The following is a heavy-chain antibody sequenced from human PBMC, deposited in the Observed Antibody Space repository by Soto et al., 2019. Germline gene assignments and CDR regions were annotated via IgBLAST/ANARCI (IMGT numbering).Heavy chain of an antibody. CDR2: ISGSDDST. D-gene: IGHD2-2*01. CDR3: AKGKPGVILAVPLDC. V-gene: IGHV3-23*01. J-gene: IGHJ4*02. Sequence: GCLRLSCAVYGFTLSSYAMNWVRQAPGKGLEWVSGISGSDDSTRYADSAKGRFTISRDNSKNTLYLQMNSLRVEDTAVYYCAKGKPGVILAVPLDCWGQGSLVTVSS. CDR1: GFTLSSYA.